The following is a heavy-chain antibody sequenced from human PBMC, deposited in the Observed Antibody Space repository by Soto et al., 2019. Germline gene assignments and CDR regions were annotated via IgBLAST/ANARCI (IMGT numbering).Heavy chain of an antibody. CDR3: ARGSKESYPGSRIFDF. Sequence: PRLSCVASGFTFGSRAMSWVRQAPGEGLEWVSTITDSGGDTKYADSVRGRFTISRDNSKNTLYLQMSSLRAEDSAVYYCARGSKESYPGSRIFDFWGRGTLVTVSS. V-gene: IGHV3-23*01. D-gene: IGHD3-10*01. CDR2: ITDSGGDT. J-gene: IGHJ4*02. CDR1: GFTFGSRA.